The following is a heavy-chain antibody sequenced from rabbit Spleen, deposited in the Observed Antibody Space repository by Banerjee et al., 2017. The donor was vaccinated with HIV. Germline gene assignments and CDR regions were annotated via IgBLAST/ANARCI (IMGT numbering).Heavy chain of an antibody. V-gene: IGHV1S43*01. D-gene: IGHD1-1*01. CDR1: GFSLSSYY. Sequence: QEQLKESGGGLVQPGGSLKLSCKASGFSLSSYYMNWVRQAPGKGLEWIAWIYTATGSTWYASWVSGRFTISRSTSLNTVDLQMTRLTAADTATYFCARDTSSSFSSYGMDLWGQGTLVTVS. J-gene: IGHJ6*01. CDR3: ARDTSSSFSSYGMDL. CDR2: IYTATGST.